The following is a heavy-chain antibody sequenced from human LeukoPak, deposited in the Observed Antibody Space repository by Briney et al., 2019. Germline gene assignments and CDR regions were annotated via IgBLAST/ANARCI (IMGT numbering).Heavy chain of an antibody. J-gene: IGHJ3*02. Sequence: ASVKVSCKASGYTFTYSGITWVRQAPGQGLDWMGWISGYNGKTYYAPKFQGRLTMSTDTSTTTAHMELRSLRSDDTAIFYCARSTAPRDTFDIWGQGTMVTVSS. V-gene: IGHV1-18*01. CDR2: ISGYNGKT. CDR1: GYTFTYSG. CDR3: ARSTAPRDTFDI.